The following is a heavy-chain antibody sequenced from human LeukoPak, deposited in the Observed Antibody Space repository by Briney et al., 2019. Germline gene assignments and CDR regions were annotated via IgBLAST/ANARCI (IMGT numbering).Heavy chain of an antibody. Sequence: GGSLRLSCAASGFTFSNYWMSWVRQAPGKGLEWVANIKQDGSEKYYVDSVKGRFTISRDNAKNSLYLQMNSLRAEDTAVYYCARVLSYYGSGSYYNPFDYWGQGTLVTVSS. V-gene: IGHV3-7*01. CDR2: IKQDGSEK. CDR3: ARVLSYYGSGSYYNPFDY. D-gene: IGHD3-10*01. J-gene: IGHJ4*02. CDR1: GFTFSNYW.